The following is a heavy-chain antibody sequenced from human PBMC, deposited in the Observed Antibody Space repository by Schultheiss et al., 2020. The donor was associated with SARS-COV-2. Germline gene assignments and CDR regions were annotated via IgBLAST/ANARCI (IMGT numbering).Heavy chain of an antibody. D-gene: IGHD6-13*01. J-gene: IGHJ2*01. CDR2: IIPIFVTA. CDR1: GGTFSSYA. V-gene: IGHV1-69*06. Sequence: SVKVSCKVSGGTFSSYAISWVRQAPGQGLEWMGGIIPIFVTANYAQKFQGRVTITADKSTSTAYMELSSLRSEDTAVYYCARGGGSGSSWYVGYFDLWGRGTLVTVSS. CDR3: ARGGGSGSSWYVGYFDL.